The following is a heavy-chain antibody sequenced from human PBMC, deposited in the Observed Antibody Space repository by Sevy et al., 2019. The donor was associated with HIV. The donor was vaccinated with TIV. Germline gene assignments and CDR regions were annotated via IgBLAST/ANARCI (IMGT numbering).Heavy chain of an antibody. CDR1: GYTFTSYG. D-gene: IGHD1-26*01. CDR3: ARDRGFKGGSYRRYYYYGMDV. CDR2: ISAYNGNT. Sequence: ASVKVSCKASGYTFTSYGISWVRQAPGQGLEWMGWISAYNGNTNYAQKLQGRVTMTTDTSTSTAYMERRSLRSDDTAVYYCARDRGFKGGSYRRYYYYGMDVWGQGTTVTVSS. V-gene: IGHV1-18*01. J-gene: IGHJ6*02.